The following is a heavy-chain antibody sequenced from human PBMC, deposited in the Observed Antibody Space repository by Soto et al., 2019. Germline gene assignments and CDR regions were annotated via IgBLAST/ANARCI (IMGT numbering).Heavy chain of an antibody. CDR3: ARDVAHGYTENV. CDR2: IYDSGIT. Sequence: SETLSLTCDVSGDFIGSGDYYWTWIRQPPGKGLEWIGYIYDSGITNYTPSLKGRVTLSLDRSNNQVSLKLRSVTAADTAVYFCARDVAHGYTENVWGQGTMVTVSS. J-gene: IGHJ3*01. CDR1: GDFIGSGDYY. V-gene: IGHV4-30-4*01. D-gene: IGHD5-18*01.